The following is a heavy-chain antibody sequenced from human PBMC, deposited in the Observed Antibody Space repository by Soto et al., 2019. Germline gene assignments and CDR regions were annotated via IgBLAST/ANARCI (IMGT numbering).Heavy chain of an antibody. CDR2: IHPNSGGT. J-gene: IGHJ6*02. CDR3: ARERGVTGTTYYYYGMDV. Sequence: GASVKVSCKASGYTFTGYYMHCVRQAPGQGLEWMGWIHPNSGGTNYAQKFQGWVTMTRDTSISTAYMELSRLRSDDTAVYYCARERGVTGTTYYYYGMDVWGQGTTVTVSS. CDR1: GYTFTGYY. V-gene: IGHV1-2*04. D-gene: IGHD1-7*01.